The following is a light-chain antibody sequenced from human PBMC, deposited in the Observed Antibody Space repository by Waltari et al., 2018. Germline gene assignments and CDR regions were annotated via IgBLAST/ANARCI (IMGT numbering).Light chain of an antibody. CDR3: YSTDTSSNYGV. CDR1: ELPKTY. Sequence: SYELTQPPSASVSPGQTARITSSGDELPKTYDFWHQKKSGQAPPLVIYSDSKPPSGIPERFSGSSSGTMATLIISGAQVEDEADYYCYSTDTSSNYGVFGTGTKVSVL. J-gene: IGLJ1*01. CDR2: SDS. V-gene: IGLV3-10*01.